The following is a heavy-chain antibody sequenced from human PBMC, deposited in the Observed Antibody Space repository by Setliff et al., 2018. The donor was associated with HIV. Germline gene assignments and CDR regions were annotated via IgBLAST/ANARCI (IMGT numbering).Heavy chain of an antibody. CDR1: GFTFSSYW. Sequence: GGSLRLSCAASGFTFSSYWIHWVRQAPGKGLVWVSRISADGSDTSYADSVKGRLTISRDNAKNTLYLQMNSLRAEDTALYYCSLGYCSGGSCYSDPEVAFDIWGQGTMVNVSS. J-gene: IGHJ3*02. V-gene: IGHV3-74*01. CDR2: ISADGSDT. D-gene: IGHD2-15*01. CDR3: SLGYCSGGSCYSDPEVAFDI.